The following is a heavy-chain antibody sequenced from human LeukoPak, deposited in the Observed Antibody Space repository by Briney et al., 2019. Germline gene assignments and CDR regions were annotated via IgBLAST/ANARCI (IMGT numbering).Heavy chain of an antibody. D-gene: IGHD1-26*01. J-gene: IGHJ3*02. CDR3: ARDRLVRATTLLDAFDI. V-gene: IGHV1-69*13. CDR2: IIPIFGTA. Sequence: SVKVSCKASGYTFTKHGFSWVRQAPGQGLEWMGGIIPIFGTANYAQKFQGRVTITADESTSTAYMELSSLRSEDTAVYYCARDRLVRATTLLDAFDIWGQGTMVTVSS. CDR1: GYTFTKHG.